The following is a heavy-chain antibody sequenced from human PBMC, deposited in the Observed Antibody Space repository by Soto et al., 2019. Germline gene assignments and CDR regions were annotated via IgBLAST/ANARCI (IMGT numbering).Heavy chain of an antibody. J-gene: IGHJ4*02. Sequence: EVQLVESGGGLVQPGGSLRLSCAASGFTLSTYGTNWVRQAPGKGLEWVSFITGGMNTVYYADSVKGRFTVSRDHAKNSLYLQMDSLRDEDTAVYYCVRDWGIDDPDINTYIPPLDCWGQGTLVTVSS. CDR3: VRDWGIDDPDINTYIPPLDC. V-gene: IGHV3-48*02. CDR2: ITGGMNTV. D-gene: IGHD3-16*01. CDR1: GFTLSTYG.